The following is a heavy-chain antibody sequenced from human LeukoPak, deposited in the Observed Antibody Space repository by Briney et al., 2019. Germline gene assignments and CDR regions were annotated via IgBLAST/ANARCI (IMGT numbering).Heavy chain of an antibody. D-gene: IGHD3-22*01. Sequence: GGSLRLSCAASGFTFSSNGMSWVRQAPGKGLEWVSGISGSGGGTNYADSVKGRFTISRDKDKNTLYLQMNSLRADATAVYYCAKHKYDSSGYYYARAFDYWGQGTLVTVSS. V-gene: IGHV3-23*01. CDR2: ISGSGGGT. J-gene: IGHJ4*02. CDR1: GFTFSSNG. CDR3: AKHKYDSSGYYYARAFDY.